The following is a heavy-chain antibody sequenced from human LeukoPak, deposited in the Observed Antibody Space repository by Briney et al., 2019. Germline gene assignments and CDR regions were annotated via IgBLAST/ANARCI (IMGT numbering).Heavy chain of an antibody. D-gene: IGHD4-17*01. CDR1: GYTFTNYY. V-gene: IGHV1-2*02. CDR2: NNPNSGGT. Sequence: GASVKVSCKASGYTFTNYYMHWVRQAPGQGLEWKGWNNPNSGGTNYAQKFQGRVTMTRDTSISTAYMELRSLRSDDTAVYYCEVYGDPADYWGQGTLVTVSS. CDR3: EVYGDPADY. J-gene: IGHJ4*02.